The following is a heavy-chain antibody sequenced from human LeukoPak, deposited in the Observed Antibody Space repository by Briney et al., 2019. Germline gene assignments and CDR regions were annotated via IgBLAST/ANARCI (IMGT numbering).Heavy chain of an antibody. Sequence: HPGGSLRLSCAASGFTFSTYSMNWVRQAPGKGLEWISYITGSSETIYYAESVKGRFTISRDNAKNSLFLQMNSLRDDDTAVYYCARGGESPPYYPDYWGQGTLVTVSS. CDR1: GFTFSTYS. D-gene: IGHD3-10*01. V-gene: IGHV3-48*02. CDR2: ITGSSETI. J-gene: IGHJ4*02. CDR3: ARGGESPPYYPDY.